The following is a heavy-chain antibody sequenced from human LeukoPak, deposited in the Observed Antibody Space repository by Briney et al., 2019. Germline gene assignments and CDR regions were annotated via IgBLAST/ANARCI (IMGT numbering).Heavy chain of an antibody. CDR2: INPNSGGT. CDR3: ARDTAVLWFGELLGPRNWFDP. V-gene: IGHV1-2*02. J-gene: IGHJ5*02. D-gene: IGHD3-10*01. CDR1: GYTFTGYY. Sequence: ASVKVSCKASGYTFTGYYMHWVRQAPGQGLEWMGWINPNSGGTIYAQKFQGRVTMTRDTSISTAYMELSRLRSDDTAVYYCARDTAVLWFGELLGPRNWFDPWGQGTLVTVSS.